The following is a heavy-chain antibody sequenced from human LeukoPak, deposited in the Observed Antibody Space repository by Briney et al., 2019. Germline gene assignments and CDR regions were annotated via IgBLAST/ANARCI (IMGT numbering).Heavy chain of an antibody. Sequence: GGSLRLSCAPSGLLLRGTAMSWVRQAPGKGLEWVSAISHDGMNAYYADSVKGRFTISRDNSKKTVSLEMSSLTAADTGVYYCAKDGAQYSSGPECDPRGQGALVTVSP. CDR1: GLLLRGTA. J-gene: IGHJ5*02. V-gene: IGHV3-23*01. CDR2: ISHDGMNA. CDR3: AKDGAQYSSGPECDP. D-gene: IGHD6-19*01.